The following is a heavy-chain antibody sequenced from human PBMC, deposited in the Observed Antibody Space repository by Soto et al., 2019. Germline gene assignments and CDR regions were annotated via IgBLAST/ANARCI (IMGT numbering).Heavy chain of an antibody. CDR1: GFTFSGSA. D-gene: IGHD6-13*01. Sequence: EVQLVESGGGLVQPGGSLKLSCAASGFTFSGSAMHWVRQASGKGLEWVGRIRSKANSYATAYVASVKGRFTISRDDSKNTAYLQMNSLKTEDTAVYYCTRQGSYSSSWYWFDPWGQGTLVTVSS. CDR3: TRQGSYSSSWYWFDP. V-gene: IGHV3-73*02. J-gene: IGHJ5*02. CDR2: IRSKANSYAT.